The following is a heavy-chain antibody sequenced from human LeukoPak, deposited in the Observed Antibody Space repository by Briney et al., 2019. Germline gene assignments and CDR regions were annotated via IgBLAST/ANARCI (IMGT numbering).Heavy chain of an antibody. D-gene: IGHD2-15*01. CDR2: IGSSSSII. CDR1: GFTFSSSS. CDR3: ARGYCSGGSCYSGDAFDI. J-gene: IGHJ3*02. V-gene: IGHV3-48*01. Sequence: GGSLRLSCAASGFTFSSSSMNWVRQAPGKGLEWVSYIGSSSSIIYYADSMKGRFTISRDNAKNSLYLQMNSLRAEDTAVYYCARGYCSGGSCYSGDAFDIRGQGTMVTVSS.